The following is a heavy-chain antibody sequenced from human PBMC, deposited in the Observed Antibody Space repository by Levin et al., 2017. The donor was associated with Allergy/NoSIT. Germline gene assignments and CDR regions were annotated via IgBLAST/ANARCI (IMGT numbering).Heavy chain of an antibody. CDR1: GFTLSTHG. D-gene: IGHD3-10*01. Sequence: GESLKISCAASGFTLSTHGMHWVRQAPGKGLEWVALIWYHGGNENYADSVKGRFAISRDTSKNTLYLQMNSLRAEDTAVYYCARDLSFGSLDYRGQGTLVTVSS. V-gene: IGHV3-33*01. CDR2: IWYHGGNE. J-gene: IGHJ4*02. CDR3: ARDLSFGSLDY.